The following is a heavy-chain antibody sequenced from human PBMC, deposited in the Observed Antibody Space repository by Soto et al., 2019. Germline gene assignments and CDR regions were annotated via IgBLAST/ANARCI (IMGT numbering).Heavy chain of an antibody. J-gene: IGHJ4*02. Sequence: SQTLSLTCAISGDSVSSNSAAWNWIRQSPSRGLEWLGRTYYRSKWYNDYAVSVKSRITINPDTSKNQFSLQLNSVTPEDTAVYYCARTSYYYGSGSYYYPYYYFDYWGLGTQVTVSS. CDR3: ARTSYYYGSGSYYYPYYYFDY. V-gene: IGHV6-1*01. CDR2: TYYRSKWYN. CDR1: GDSVSSNSAA. D-gene: IGHD3-10*01.